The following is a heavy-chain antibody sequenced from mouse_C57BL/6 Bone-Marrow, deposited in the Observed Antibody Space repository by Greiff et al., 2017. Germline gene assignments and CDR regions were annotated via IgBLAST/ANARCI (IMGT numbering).Heavy chain of an antibody. CDR1: GYTFTDYY. CDR2: IYPGSGNT. Sequence: QVQLQQSGAELVRPGASVKLSCKASGYTFTDYYINWVKQRPGQGLEWIARIYPGSGNTYYNEKFKGKATLTAEKSSSTAYMQLSSLTSEDSAVYFCATGGYDDYAMDYWGQGTSVTVSS. V-gene: IGHV1-76*01. J-gene: IGHJ4*01. D-gene: IGHD2-2*01. CDR3: ATGGYDDYAMDY.